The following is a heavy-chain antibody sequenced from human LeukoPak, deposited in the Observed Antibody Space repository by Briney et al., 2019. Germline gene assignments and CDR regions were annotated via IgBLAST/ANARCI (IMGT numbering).Heavy chain of an antibody. Sequence: SETLSLTCTVSGGSISSYYWSWIRQPPGKGLEWIGYIYYSGSTNYNPSLKSRVTISVDTSKNQFSLKLSSVTAADTAVYYCARDNCSSTGCYGYYYYYYMDVWGKGTTVTVSS. D-gene: IGHD2-2*01. CDR1: GGSISSYY. V-gene: IGHV4-59*01. CDR2: IYYSGST. J-gene: IGHJ6*03. CDR3: ARDNCSSTGCYGYYYYYYMDV.